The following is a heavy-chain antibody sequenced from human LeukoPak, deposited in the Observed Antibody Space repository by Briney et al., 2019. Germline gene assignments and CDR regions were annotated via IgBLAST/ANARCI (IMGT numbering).Heavy chain of an antibody. J-gene: IGHJ4*02. CDR3: ARGVDNWNAFDF. Sequence: GGSLRLSCAAYGFTFSSYWMSWVRQAPGKGLEWVANIEQDGSEKFYVDSVKGRFTISRDNAQNSLYLQRNSLRAEDTAVYYCARGVDNWNAFDFWGQGTLVTVSS. D-gene: IGHD1-1*01. V-gene: IGHV3-7*01. CDR2: IEQDGSEK. CDR1: GFTFSSYW.